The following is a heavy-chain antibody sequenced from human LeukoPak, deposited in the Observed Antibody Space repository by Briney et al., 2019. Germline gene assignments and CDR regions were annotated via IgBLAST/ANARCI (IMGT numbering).Heavy chain of an antibody. D-gene: IGHD3-10*01. Sequence: PGGSLRLSCAASGFTFSNYAMSWVRQTPGKGLECVSVVTGSGGDTYYTGSVNGRFTISRDNSKNTLYLQMNSLRAEDTAVYYCARLSYYYGSGSYWQEVDYWGQGTLVTVSS. J-gene: IGHJ4*02. CDR3: ARLSYYYGSGSYWQEVDY. CDR1: GFTFSNYA. V-gene: IGHV3-23*01. CDR2: VTGSGGDT.